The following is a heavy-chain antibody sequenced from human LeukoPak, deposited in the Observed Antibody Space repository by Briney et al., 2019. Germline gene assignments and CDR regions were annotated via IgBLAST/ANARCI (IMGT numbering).Heavy chain of an antibody. CDR2: ISAYNGNT. J-gene: IGHJ4*02. D-gene: IGHD5-18*01. CDR1: GYTFTSYG. V-gene: IGHV1-18*01. CDR3: ARKNYGYSYLTYDY. Sequence: ASVKVSCKASGYTFTSYGISWVRQAPGQGLEWMGWISAYNGNTNYAQKLQGRVTMTTDTSTSTACMELRSLRSDDTAVYYCARKNYGYSYLTYDYWGQGTLVTVSS.